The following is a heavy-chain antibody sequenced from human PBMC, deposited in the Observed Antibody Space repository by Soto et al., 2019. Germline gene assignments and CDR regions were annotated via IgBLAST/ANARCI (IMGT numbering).Heavy chain of an antibody. CDR3: AKGYSYGWDYYYGMDV. D-gene: IGHD5-18*01. J-gene: IGHJ6*02. CDR2: INPNSGGT. CDR1: GYTFTSYD. Sequence: ASVKVSCKASGYTFTSYDINWVRQATGQGLEWMGWINPNSGGTNYAQKFQGWVTMTRDTSISTAYMELSRLRSDDTAVYYCAKGYSYGWDYYYGMDVWGQGTTVTVSS. V-gene: IGHV1-2*04.